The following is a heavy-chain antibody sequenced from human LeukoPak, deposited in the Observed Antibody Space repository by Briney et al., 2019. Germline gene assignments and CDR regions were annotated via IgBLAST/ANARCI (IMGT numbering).Heavy chain of an antibody. CDR2: ISRSGRGT. V-gene: IGHV3-23*01. CDR1: GFTFSNAW. Sequence: GGSLRLSCAASGFTFSNAWMSWVRQAPGKGLEWVSAISRSGRGTYYADSVKGRFTISRDNSKNTLYLQMSSLRAEDTAVYYCAKDLGYYDSGSRRPGWFDPWGQGTLVTVSS. J-gene: IGHJ5*02. CDR3: AKDLGYYDSGSRRPGWFDP. D-gene: IGHD3-10*01.